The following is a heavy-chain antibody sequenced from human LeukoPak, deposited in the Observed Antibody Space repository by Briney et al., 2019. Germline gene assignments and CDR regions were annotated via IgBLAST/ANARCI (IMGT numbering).Heavy chain of an antibody. D-gene: IGHD6-6*01. V-gene: IGHV1-18*01. CDR2: ISAYNGNT. CDR3: ARDLGAARGDAFDI. CDR1: GYIFTGYG. Sequence: GASVKVSCKTSGYIFTGYGISWVRQAPGQGLEWMGWISAYNGNTNYAQKLQGRVTMTTDTSTSTAYMELRSLRSDDTAVYYCARDLGAARGDAFDIWGQGTMVTVSS. J-gene: IGHJ3*02.